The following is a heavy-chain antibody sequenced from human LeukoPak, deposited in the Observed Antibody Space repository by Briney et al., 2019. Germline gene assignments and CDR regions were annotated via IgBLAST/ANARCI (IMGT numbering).Heavy chain of an antibody. CDR3: ARVGDGYTFDY. Sequence: GGSLRLSCVASGFIFDTYAMSWVRQAPGKGLEWVSTVSGSGGATYYADSVKGRFTISRDNSKNTLYLQMNSLRAEDTAVYYCARVGDGYTFDYWGQGTLVTVSS. CDR1: GFIFDTYA. CDR2: VSGSGGAT. V-gene: IGHV3-23*01. D-gene: IGHD5-24*01. J-gene: IGHJ4*02.